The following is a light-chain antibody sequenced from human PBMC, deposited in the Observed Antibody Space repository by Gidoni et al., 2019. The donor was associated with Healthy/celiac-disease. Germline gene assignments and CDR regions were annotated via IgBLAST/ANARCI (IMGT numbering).Light chain of an antibody. CDR2: GNS. V-gene: IGLV1-40*01. J-gene: IGLJ3*02. CDR3: QSYDSSLSGV. Sequence: QSVLTQPPSVSGAPGHRVTISCTGSSSNIGAGYDVHWYQQLPGTAPKLIIYGNSKRPSGVPDRFSGSKSGTSASLAITGLQAEDEADYYCQSYDSSLSGVFGGGTKLTVL. CDR1: SSNIGAGYD.